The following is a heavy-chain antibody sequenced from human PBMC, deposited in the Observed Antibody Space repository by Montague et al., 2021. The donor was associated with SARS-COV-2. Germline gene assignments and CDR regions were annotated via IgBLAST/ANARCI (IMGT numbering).Heavy chain of an antibody. Sequence: ETLSLTGTVSGGSISSNNYYWDWIRQPPGKGLEWIGSIYDSGSTYYNPSLKSRVTISVDTSKNHFSLKLNSVTAADTAVYYRARRGRKLLPVATTIGGFDIWGQGTMVTASS. J-gene: IGHJ3*02. V-gene: IGHV4-39*02. CDR1: GGSISSNNYY. CDR3: ARRGRKLLPVATTIGGFDI. CDR2: IYDSGST. D-gene: IGHD5-12*01.